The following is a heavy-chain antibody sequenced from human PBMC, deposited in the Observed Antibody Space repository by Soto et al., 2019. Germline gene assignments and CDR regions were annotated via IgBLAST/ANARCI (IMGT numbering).Heavy chain of an antibody. CDR3: ARLNFRDLDY. V-gene: IGHV4-39*01. J-gene: IGHJ4*02. CDR1: GGSISISGYY. CDR2: IFYSGST. Sequence: QLQLQESGPGLVKSSETLSLICTVSGGSISISGYYWGWIRQPPGKGLEWIGNIFYSGSTYYNPSLKSRVTVSVDTSKNQFSLKVSSVTVADTAVYYCARLNFRDLDYRGQGTLVSVSS.